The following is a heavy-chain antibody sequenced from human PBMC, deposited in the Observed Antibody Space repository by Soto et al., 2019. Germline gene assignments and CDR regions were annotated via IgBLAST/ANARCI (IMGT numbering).Heavy chain of an antibody. CDR3: ARSQHSGLGMDV. J-gene: IGHJ6*02. V-gene: IGHV3-21*01. CDR1: GFTFSSYS. CDR2: ISSSSSYI. D-gene: IGHD6-25*01. Sequence: EVQLVESGGGLVKPGGSLRLSCAASGFTFSSYSMNWVRQAPGKGVEWVSSISSSSSYIYYADSVKGRFTISRDNAKNSLYLQMNSLRAEDTAVYYCARSQHSGLGMDVWGQGTTVTVSS.